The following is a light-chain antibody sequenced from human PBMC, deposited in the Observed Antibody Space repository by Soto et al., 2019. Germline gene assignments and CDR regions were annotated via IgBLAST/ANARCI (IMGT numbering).Light chain of an antibody. CDR2: EVS. V-gene: IGLV2-14*03. J-gene: IGLJ2*01. Sequence: QSALTQPASVSGSPGQSSTISCTGTSSDVGDYKYVSWYQQHPGKAPKLMIYEVSNRPSGVSNRFSGSKSGNTASLTISGIQAEDEADYYCSSYTSTRVFGGGTKLTVL. CDR1: SSDVGDYKY. CDR3: SSYTSTRV.